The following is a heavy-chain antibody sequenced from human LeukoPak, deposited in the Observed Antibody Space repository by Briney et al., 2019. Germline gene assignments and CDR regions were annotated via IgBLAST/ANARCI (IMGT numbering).Heavy chain of an antibody. J-gene: IGHJ4*02. D-gene: IGHD7-27*01. Sequence: KSSETLSLTCTVSGGSISTSNYYWAWIRQPPGKGLQWIGSIYYRGNTYYNPSLKSRVTMSVDTSKNQFSLRLTSVTAADTALYYCAPDSIPPRNATEQKTGTYYWGQGTLVTVSS. CDR3: APDSIPPRNATEQKTGTYY. CDR1: GGSISTSNYY. CDR2: IYYRGNT. V-gene: IGHV4-39*01.